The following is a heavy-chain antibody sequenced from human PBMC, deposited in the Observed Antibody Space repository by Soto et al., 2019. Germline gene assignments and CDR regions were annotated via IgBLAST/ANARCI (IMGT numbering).Heavy chain of an antibody. CDR1: GYTFTGYY. Sequence: ASVKVSCKASGYTFTGYYIHWVRQAPGQGLEWMGWINPNSGDTNYAQKFQGRVTMTSDTSISTAYMELTGLRSDDTAVHYCAKGFQPNYYESSAYYRVWRQGTLVTVSS. V-gene: IGHV1-2*02. CDR2: INPNSGDT. J-gene: IGHJ4*02. D-gene: IGHD3-22*01. CDR3: AKGFQPNYYESSAYYRV.